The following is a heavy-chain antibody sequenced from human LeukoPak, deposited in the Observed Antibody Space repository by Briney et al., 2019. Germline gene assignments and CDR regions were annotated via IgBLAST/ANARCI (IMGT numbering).Heavy chain of an antibody. CDR3: ARMYCSGGSCYSGYYYGVDV. Sequence: GGSLRLSCAASGFTVSSNYMSWVRQTPGKGLEWVSVIYGGGSTYYADSVKGRFTISRDNSKNTLYLQMNSLRAEDTAVYYCARMYCSGGSCYSGYYYGVDVWGQGITVTVSS. CDR2: IYGGGST. D-gene: IGHD2-15*01. V-gene: IGHV3-66*01. J-gene: IGHJ6*02. CDR1: GFTVSSNY.